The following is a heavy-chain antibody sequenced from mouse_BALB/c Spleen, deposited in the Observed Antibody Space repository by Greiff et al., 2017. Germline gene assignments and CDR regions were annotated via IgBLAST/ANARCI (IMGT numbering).Heavy chain of an antibody. CDR2: IDPENGDT. V-gene: IGHV14-4*02. CDR1: GFNIKDYY. Sequence: EVKVVESGAELVRSGASVKLSCTASGFNIKDYYMHWVKQRPEQGLEWIGWIDPENGDTEYAPKFQGKATMTADTSSNTAYLQLSSLTSEDTAVYYCKGVVATDFDVWGAGTTVTVSS. J-gene: IGHJ1*01. D-gene: IGHD1-1*01. CDR3: KGVVATDFDV.